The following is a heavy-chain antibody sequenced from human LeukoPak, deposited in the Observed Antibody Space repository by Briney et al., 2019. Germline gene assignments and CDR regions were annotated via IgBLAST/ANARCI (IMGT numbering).Heavy chain of an antibody. J-gene: IGHJ4*02. V-gene: IGHV1-2*02. CDR1: GYTFTGYY. CDR2: INPNSGGT. CDR3: ARDYSSGWYYFDY. D-gene: IGHD6-19*01. Sequence: ASVKVSCKASGYTFTGYYMHWVQQAPGQGLEWMGWINPNSGGTNYAQKFQGRVTMTRDTSISTAYMELSRLRSDDTAVYYCARDYSSGWYYFDYWGQGTLVTVSS.